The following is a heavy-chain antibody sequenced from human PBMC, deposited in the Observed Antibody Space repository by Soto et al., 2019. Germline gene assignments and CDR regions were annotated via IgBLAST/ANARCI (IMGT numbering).Heavy chain of an antibody. CDR1: GYTFRNYI. D-gene: IGHD2-21*02. CDR2: ISPYNGNT. CDR3: ARYCAGNACYSRHYYAMDV. V-gene: IGHV1-18*01. Sequence: QVQLVQSAGEVKKPGASAIVSCQASGYTFRNYIIAWLRQSPGQGLAWMGLISPYNGNTNYARQFRGRVTLTTDTSTSADYLEMRNLGSDDAATYYCARYCAGNACYSRHYYAMDVWGQGTPVSVSS. J-gene: IGHJ6*02.